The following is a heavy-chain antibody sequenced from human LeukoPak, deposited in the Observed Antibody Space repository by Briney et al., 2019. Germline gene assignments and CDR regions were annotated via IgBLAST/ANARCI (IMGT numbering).Heavy chain of an antibody. CDR3: AKAGYCTSTSCPLDY. V-gene: IGHV3-23*01. CDR2: ISGSSGST. J-gene: IGHJ4*02. D-gene: IGHD2-2*03. CDR1: GFTFSSYA. Sequence: GGSLRLSCAASGFTFSSYAMSWVRQAQGKGLEWVSVISGSSGSTYYADSVKGRFTISRDNSKNTLYLQMNSLRAEDTAVYYCAKAGYCTSTSCPLDYWGQGTLVTVSS.